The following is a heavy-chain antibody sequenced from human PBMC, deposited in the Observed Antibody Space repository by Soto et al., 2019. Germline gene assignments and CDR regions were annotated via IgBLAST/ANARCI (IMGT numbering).Heavy chain of an antibody. V-gene: IGHV4-59*08. J-gene: IGHJ4*02. CDR3: ARRYGSSFDY. CDR1: GDSLSSYY. CDR2: IYYSGST. Sequence: SETLSLTCTVSGDSLSSYYWSWIRQPPGKGLEWIGYIYYSGSTNYNPSLKSRVTISVDTSKNQLSLKLSSVTAADTAGYYCARRYGSSFDYWGQGTRVTVSS. D-gene: IGHD1-1*01.